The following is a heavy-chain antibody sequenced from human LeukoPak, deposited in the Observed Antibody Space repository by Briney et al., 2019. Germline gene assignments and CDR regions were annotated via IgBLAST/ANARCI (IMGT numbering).Heavy chain of an antibody. CDR2: ITGSSTYI. V-gene: IGHV3-21*01. CDR1: GFTFSSHS. J-gene: IGHJ4*02. CDR3: ARGFADFVWGSYPSSY. D-gene: IGHD3-16*02. Sequence: GGSLRLSCAASGFTFSSHSMNWVRQAPGKGLEWVSSITGSSTYIHYADSVKGRFTISRDNAKNSLYLQMNSLRAEDTAVYYCARGFADFVWGSYPSSYWGQGILVTVSS.